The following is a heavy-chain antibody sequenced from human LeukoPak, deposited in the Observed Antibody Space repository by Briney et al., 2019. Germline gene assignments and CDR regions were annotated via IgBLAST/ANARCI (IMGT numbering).Heavy chain of an antibody. V-gene: IGHV1-69*05. CDR2: IIPIFGTA. Sequence: SVKVSCKASGGTFSSYAISWVRQAPGQGLEWMGGIIPIFGTANYAQKFQGRVTITTDESTSTAYTELSSLRSEDTAVYYCASWYSGYDQAYALGYWGQGTLVTVSS. CDR3: ASWYSGYDQAYALGY. D-gene: IGHD5-12*01. CDR1: GGTFSSYA. J-gene: IGHJ4*02.